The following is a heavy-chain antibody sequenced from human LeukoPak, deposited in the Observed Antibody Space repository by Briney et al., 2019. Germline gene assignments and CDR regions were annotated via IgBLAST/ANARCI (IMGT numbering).Heavy chain of an antibody. V-gene: IGHV4-59*01. CDR1: GGSISSYY. CDR3: ARSIDYYYYGIDV. CDR2: IYYSGST. J-gene: IGHJ6*02. Sequence: SETLSLTCTVSGGSISSYYWRWIRQPPGKGLEWIGYIYYSGSTNYNPSLKSRVTISVDTSKNQFSLKLSSVTAADTAVYYCARSIDYYYYGIDVWGQGTTVTVSS. D-gene: IGHD3-3*02.